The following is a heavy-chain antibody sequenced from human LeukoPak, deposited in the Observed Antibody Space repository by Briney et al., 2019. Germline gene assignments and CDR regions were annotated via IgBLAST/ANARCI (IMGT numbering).Heavy chain of an antibody. J-gene: IGHJ4*02. CDR1: GFTLSSYD. Sequence: PGGSLRLSCAASGFTLSSYDMNWVRQAPGKGLEWVSSISPSGSYIYYADSVKGRFTISRDSSKNSLYLQMNSLRAEDTAVYYCARLISSTSCLDYWGQGTLVTVSS. CDR3: ARLISSTSCLDY. V-gene: IGHV3-21*01. CDR2: ISPSGSYI. D-gene: IGHD2-2*01.